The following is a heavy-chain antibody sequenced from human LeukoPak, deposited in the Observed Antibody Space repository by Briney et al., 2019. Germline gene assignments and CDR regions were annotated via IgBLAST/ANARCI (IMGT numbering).Heavy chain of an antibody. V-gene: IGHV5-51*01. D-gene: IGHD4-17*01. J-gene: IGHJ4*02. CDR2: IYPGDSDT. CDR3: ARHSEYGDYRFDY. CDR1: GYSFTSYW. Sequence: GESLKISCKGSGYSFTSYWIGWVLPVPGKGLEWMVIIYPGDSDTRYSPSFQGQVTISADKSISTAYLQWSSLKASDTAMYYCARHSEYGDYRFDYWGQGTLVTVSS.